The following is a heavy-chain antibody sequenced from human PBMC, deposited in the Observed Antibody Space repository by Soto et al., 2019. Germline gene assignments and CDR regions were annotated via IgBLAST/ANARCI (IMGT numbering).Heavy chain of an antibody. CDR1: GGSFSGYY. CDR2: INHSGST. D-gene: IGHD3-16*02. CDR3: ARDPHYDYVWGSYRPFDY. J-gene: IGHJ4*02. Sequence: QVQLQQWGAGLLKPSETLSLTCAVYGGSFSGYYWSWIRQPPGKGLEWIGEINHSGSTNYNPSLKSRVTISVDTSKNQFSLKLSSVTAEDTAVYYCARDPHYDYVWGSYRPFDYWGQGTLVTVSS. V-gene: IGHV4-34*01.